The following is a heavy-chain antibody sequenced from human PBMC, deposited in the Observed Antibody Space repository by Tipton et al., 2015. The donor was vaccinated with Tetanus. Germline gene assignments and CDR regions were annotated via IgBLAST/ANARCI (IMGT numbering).Heavy chain of an antibody. Sequence: QSGAEVKKPGASVKVSCKASGYSFTNYGFSWVRQAPGQGLEWMGWISAYSGNTKYPQKLQGRVTMTTDTSTSTAYMELRSLGSDDTAVYYCARARWQSGGPYYFDYWGQGIMVTVSS. D-gene: IGHD1-26*01. CDR1: GYSFTNYG. J-gene: IGHJ4*02. V-gene: IGHV1-18*01. CDR2: ISAYSGNT. CDR3: ARARWQSGGPYYFDY.